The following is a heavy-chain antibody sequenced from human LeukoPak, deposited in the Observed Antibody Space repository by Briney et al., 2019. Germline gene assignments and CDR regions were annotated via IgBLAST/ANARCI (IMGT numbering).Heavy chain of an antibody. J-gene: IGHJ5*02. D-gene: IGHD3-3*01. Sequence: SVKVSCKASGGTFISYAISWVRQAPGQGLEWMGGIIPIFGTANYAQKFQGRVTITADESTSTAYMELSSLRSEDTAVYYCARDLRSITIFEVVYWFDPWGQGTLVTVSS. CDR3: ARDLRSITIFEVVYWFDP. V-gene: IGHV1-69*13. CDR2: IIPIFGTA. CDR1: GGTFISYA.